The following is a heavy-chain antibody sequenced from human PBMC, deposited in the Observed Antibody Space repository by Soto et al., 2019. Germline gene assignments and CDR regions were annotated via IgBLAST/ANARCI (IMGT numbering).Heavy chain of an antibody. CDR3: ANQERGSYLAY. CDR2: ISNDGSSE. J-gene: IGHJ4*02. D-gene: IGHD3-10*01. V-gene: IGHV3-30*18. CDR1: GFTFNKYG. Sequence: QVQLVESGGSVVQPGRSLRLSCAAYGFTFNKYGMHWVRQAPGKGLEWVAAISNDGSSEYYADSVLGRFTISRDNPKNTLYLQMNGLKSEDTAVSSSANQERGSYLAYWDQGTVVTVSS.